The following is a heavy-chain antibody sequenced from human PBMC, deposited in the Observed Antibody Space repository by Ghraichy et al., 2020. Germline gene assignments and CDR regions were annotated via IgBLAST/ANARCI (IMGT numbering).Heavy chain of an antibody. CDR1: GFSISSTYY. J-gene: IGHJ4*02. V-gene: IGHV4-38-2*02. Sequence: SETLSLTCTVSGFSISSTYYWGWIRQPPGKGLEWVGTIYHTGSTYYSPSLKIPVTISMDTAKNQFSLKLTSVTAADTAMYYCARADCSDGICYYFDSWGQGTLVTVSS. CDR3: ARADCSDGICYYFDS. D-gene: IGHD2-15*01. CDR2: IYHTGST.